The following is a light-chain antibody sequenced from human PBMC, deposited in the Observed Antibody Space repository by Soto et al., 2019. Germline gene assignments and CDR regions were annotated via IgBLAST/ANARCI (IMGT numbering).Light chain of an antibody. V-gene: IGKV1-5*01. Sequence: DIQMTQSPSTLSAYVGDTVTITCRASQGLGSWLAWYQQQPGKAPKLLIYDASTLESGVPSRFSGSGSGTEFTLTISSLLPDDVATYHCQQYDSYSPYTFGQGTKLEIK. J-gene: IGKJ2*01. CDR2: DAS. CDR3: QQYDSYSPYT. CDR1: QGLGSW.